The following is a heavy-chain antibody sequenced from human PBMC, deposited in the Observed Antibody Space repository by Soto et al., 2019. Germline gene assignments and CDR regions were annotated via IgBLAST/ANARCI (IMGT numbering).Heavy chain of an antibody. CDR1: GYTFTSYG. V-gene: IGHV1-18*01. CDR3: ARDPGPGIAAAGAYYYYYGMDV. D-gene: IGHD6-13*01. J-gene: IGHJ6*02. Sequence: GASVKVSCKASGYTFTSYGISWVRQAPGQGLEWMGWISAYNGDTNYAQKLQDRVTMTTDTSTSTVYMELRSLRSDDTAVYYCARDPGPGIAAAGAYYYYYGMDVRGQGTTVTVSS. CDR2: ISAYNGDT.